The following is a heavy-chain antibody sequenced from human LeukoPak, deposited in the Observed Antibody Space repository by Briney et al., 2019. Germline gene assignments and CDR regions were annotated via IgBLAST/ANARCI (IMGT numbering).Heavy chain of an antibody. CDR3: ARALKGSSWSGYYYYGMDV. J-gene: IGHJ6*02. V-gene: IGHV1-69*04. CDR2: IIPILGIA. CDR1: GGTFSSYA. D-gene: IGHD6-13*01. Sequence: SVKVSCKASGGTFSSYAISWVRQAPGQGLEWMGRIIPILGIANYAQKFQGRVTITADKSTSTAYMELSSLRSEDTAVYYCARALKGSSWSGYYYYGMDVWGQGTTVTVSS.